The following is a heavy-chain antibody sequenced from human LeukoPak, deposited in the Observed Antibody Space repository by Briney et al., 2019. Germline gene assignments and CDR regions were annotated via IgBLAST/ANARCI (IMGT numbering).Heavy chain of an antibody. CDR3: ARVGTMVRGVIGRYYFDY. J-gene: IGHJ4*02. V-gene: IGHV3-7*01. CDR1: GFTFSSYS. Sequence: PGGSLRLSCAASGFTFSSYSMNWVRQAPGKGLEWVANIKQDGSEKYYVDSVKGRFTISRDNAKNSLYLQMNSLRAEDTAAYYCARVGTMVRGVIGRYYFDYWGQGTLVTVSS. D-gene: IGHD3-10*01. CDR2: IKQDGSEK.